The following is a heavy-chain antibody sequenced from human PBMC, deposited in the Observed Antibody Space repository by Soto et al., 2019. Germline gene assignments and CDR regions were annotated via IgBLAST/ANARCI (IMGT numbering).Heavy chain of an antibody. J-gene: IGHJ4*02. CDR1: GGSISSSNW. Sequence: PSETLSLTCAVSGGSISSSNWWSWVRQPPGKGLEWIGQIYHSGSANYNTSLKSRVTISVDKSKNQFSLKLSSVPAADTAVYYCARRSYDILTGPGIDYWGQGTLVTVSS. CDR3: ARRSYDILTGPGIDY. V-gene: IGHV4-4*02. D-gene: IGHD3-9*01. CDR2: IYHSGSA.